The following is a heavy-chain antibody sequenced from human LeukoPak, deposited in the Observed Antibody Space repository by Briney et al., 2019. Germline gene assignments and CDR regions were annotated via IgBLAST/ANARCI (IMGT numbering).Heavy chain of an antibody. CDR3: TRRYCTATNCYSFDY. CDR2: ISSTSAYI. CDR1: GFTFSTYS. V-gene: IGHV3-21*01. D-gene: IGHD2-15*01. J-gene: IGHJ4*02. Sequence: PGGSLRLSCAASGFTFSTYSMNWVRQAPGKGLEWVSSISSTSAYISYTDSVKGRFTISRDNAKNSLYLQMNSLRAEDTAVYYCTRRYCTATNCYSFDYWGQGTLVTVSS.